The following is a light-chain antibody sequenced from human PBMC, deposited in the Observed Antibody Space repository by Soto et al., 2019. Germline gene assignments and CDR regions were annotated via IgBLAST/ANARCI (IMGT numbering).Light chain of an antibody. J-gene: IGKJ2*01. CDR2: GAS. Sequence: VMTQSPAILSVSPGERVTLSCRASQSVMSSLAWYQQRPGQAPRLLIHGASTRATGIPVRFSGSGSGTEFTLTISSPQSEDFAVYYCQQYHNWPPYTFGKGTKLEI. CDR3: QQYHNWPPYT. CDR1: QSVMSS. V-gene: IGKV3-15*01.